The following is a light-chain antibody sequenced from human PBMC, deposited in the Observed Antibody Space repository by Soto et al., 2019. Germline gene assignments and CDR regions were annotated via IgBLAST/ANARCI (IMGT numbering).Light chain of an antibody. V-gene: IGLV2-14*01. CDR1: SSDVGGYNY. CDR3: SSYTNSNTLV. CDR2: DVD. Sequence: QSVLTQPASVSGSPGQSITISWTGTSSDVGGYNYVSWYQQYPGKAPKLMIYDVDTRPSGVSNRFSGSKSGNTASLTISGLQADAEADYYCSSYTNSNTLVFGSGTQLTVL. J-gene: IGLJ1*01.